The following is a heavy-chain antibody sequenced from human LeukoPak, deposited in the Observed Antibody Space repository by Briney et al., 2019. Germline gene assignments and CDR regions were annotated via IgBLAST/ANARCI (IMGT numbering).Heavy chain of an antibody. D-gene: IGHD3-10*01. CDR3: ARDGSGVWFDY. CDR1: GYTFTSYG. V-gene: IGHV1-18*01. J-gene: IGHJ4*02. Sequence: GASVKVSCKASGYTFTSYGISWVRQAPGQWLEWMGWISAYNGNTNYAQKLQGRVTLTTETSTSTAYMELRSLRSDDTAVYYCARDGSGVWFDYWGQGTLVTVSS. CDR2: ISAYNGNT.